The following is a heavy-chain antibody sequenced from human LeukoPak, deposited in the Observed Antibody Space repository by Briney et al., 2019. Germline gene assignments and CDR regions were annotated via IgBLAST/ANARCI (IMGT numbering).Heavy chain of an antibody. J-gene: IGHJ4*02. V-gene: IGHV4-59*01. CDR3: ARGTFWSGYYHDY. CDR1: GGSITTYY. D-gene: IGHD3-3*01. Sequence: SETLSLTCTVSGGSITTYYWSWIRQPAGKGLEWIGFIFYSGSTNYNPSLKSRVTISLNTSKTQFSLKLSSVTAADTAVYYCARGTFWSGYYHDYWGQGTPVTVSS. CDR2: IFYSGST.